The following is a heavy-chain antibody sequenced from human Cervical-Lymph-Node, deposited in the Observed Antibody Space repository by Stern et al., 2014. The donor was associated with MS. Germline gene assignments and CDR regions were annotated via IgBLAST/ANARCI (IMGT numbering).Heavy chain of an antibody. CDR2: IYYSGGT. D-gene: IGHD2-15*01. CDR3: ARHPIVVVVGPFDY. J-gene: IGHJ4*02. CDR1: GGSITNYY. Sequence: QVQLQESGPGLVKPSETLSLTCTVSGGSITNYYWSWIWQPPGKGLEWIGYIYYSGGTNYNPSLKSRVTISGDPSKNQFSLKLSSVTAADTAVYYCARHPIVVVVGPFDYWGQGTLVTVSS. V-gene: IGHV4-59*08.